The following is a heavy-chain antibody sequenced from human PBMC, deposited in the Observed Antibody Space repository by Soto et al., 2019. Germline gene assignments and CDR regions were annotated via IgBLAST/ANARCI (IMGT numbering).Heavy chain of an antibody. CDR1: GFTVSNNY. CDR2: MYSGGGT. V-gene: IGHV3-66*01. CDR3: ACDPGGNYS. Sequence: EVQLVESGGGLVQPGGSLRLSCVASGFTVSNNYMTWVRQAPGKGLEWVSNMYSGGGTYYTDSVKGRFTISSDSSTNTQYLQMHNVRAENAAVYDCACDPGGNYSWGKGTMVTVSS. J-gene: IGHJ5*01. D-gene: IGHD2-15*01.